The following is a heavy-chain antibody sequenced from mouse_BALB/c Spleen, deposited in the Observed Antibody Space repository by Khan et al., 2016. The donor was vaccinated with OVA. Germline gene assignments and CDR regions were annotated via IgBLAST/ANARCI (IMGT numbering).Heavy chain of an antibody. D-gene: IGHD2-10*02. Sequence: QIQLVQSGPELKKPGETVKISCKASGYTFTDYSMHWVKQAPGKGLKWMGWINTETGEPTYADDFKGRFAFSLETSASTAYLQINNLKNEDTATYFCASGLKYGNFDYWGQGTTLTCSS. CDR3: ASGLKYGNFDY. J-gene: IGHJ2*01. V-gene: IGHV9-2-1*01. CDR1: GYTFTDYS. CDR2: INTETGEP.